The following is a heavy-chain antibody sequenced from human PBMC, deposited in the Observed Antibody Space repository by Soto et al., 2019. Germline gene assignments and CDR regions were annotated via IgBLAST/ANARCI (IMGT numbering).Heavy chain of an antibody. CDR3: AKDLTPMDI. J-gene: IGHJ3*02. V-gene: IGHV1-18*01. CDR1: GYTFTSYG. CDR2: ISAYNGNT. Sequence: QVQLVQSGAEVKKPGASVKVSCKASGYTFTSYGISWVRQAPGQGLEWMGWISAYNGNTNYAQKLQGRVTMTTDTSTRTGHIELRRLRTDGKAVYFCAKDLTPMDIWGQGTIGTLPS.